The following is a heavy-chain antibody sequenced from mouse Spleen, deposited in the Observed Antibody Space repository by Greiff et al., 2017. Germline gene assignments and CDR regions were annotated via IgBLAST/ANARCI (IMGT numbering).Heavy chain of an antibody. V-gene: IGHV5-9-3*01. CDR1: GFTFSSYA. CDR3: ARQPYGSSSAWFAT. D-gene: IGHD1-1*01. J-gene: IGHJ3*01. Sequence: EVQLQESGGGLVKLGGSLKLSCAASGFTFSSYAMSWVRQTPEKRLEWVATISSGGGNTYYPDSVKGRFTISRDNAKNTLYLQMSSLKSEDTAMYYCARQPYGSSSAWFATGAKGLWSLSLQ. CDR2: ISSGGGNT.